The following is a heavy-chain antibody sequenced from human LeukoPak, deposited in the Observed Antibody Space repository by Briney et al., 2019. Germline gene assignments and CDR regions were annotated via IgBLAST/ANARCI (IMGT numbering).Heavy chain of an antibody. J-gene: IGHJ3*02. Sequence: PGGSLRLSCAASGFTFSDYYMSWIRQAPGKGLEWVSYISSSGSTIYYADSVKGRFTISRDNAKNTLYLQMNSLRAEDTAVYYCAKALTMIVVVPFDIWGQGTMVTVSS. D-gene: IGHD3-22*01. CDR2: ISSSGSTI. CDR1: GFTFSDYY. CDR3: AKALTMIVVVPFDI. V-gene: IGHV3-11*01.